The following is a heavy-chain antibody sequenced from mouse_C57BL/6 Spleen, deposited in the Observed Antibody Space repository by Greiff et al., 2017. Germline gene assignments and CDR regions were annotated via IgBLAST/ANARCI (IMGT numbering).Heavy chain of an antibody. J-gene: IGHJ4*01. V-gene: IGHV3-6*01. Sequence: EVKLQESGPGLVKPSQSLSLTCSVTGYSITSGYYWNWIRQFPGNKLEWMGYISYDGSNNYNPSLKNRISITRDTSKNQFFLKLNSVTTEDTATYYCARGVYYRGAMDYWGQGTSVTVSS. CDR2: ISYDGSN. D-gene: IGHD2-14*01. CDR1: GYSITSGYY. CDR3: ARGVYYRGAMDY.